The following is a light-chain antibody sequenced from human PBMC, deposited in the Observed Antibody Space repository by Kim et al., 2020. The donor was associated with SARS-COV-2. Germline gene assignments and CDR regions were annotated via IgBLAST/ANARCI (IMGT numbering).Light chain of an antibody. V-gene: IGKV1-5*03. CDR1: QSISGW. Sequence: DIQMTQSPSTLSASVGDRVTITCRASQSISGWLAWYQQKPGKSPDLLIYKASNLESGVPSRFSGSGSGTEFTLTINSLQPDDFVTYYCQQYSDYPWTFGQGTKVDIK. CDR2: KAS. CDR3: QQYSDYPWT. J-gene: IGKJ1*01.